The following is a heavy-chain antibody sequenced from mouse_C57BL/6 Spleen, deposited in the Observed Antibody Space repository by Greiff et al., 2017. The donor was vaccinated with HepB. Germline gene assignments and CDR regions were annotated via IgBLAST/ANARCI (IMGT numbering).Heavy chain of an antibody. D-gene: IGHD1-1*01. CDR1: GYTFTDYY. V-gene: IGHV1-19*01. CDR3: ARDYGSSPFDY. CDR2: INPYNGGT. J-gene: IGHJ2*01. Sequence: EVQLQQSGPVLVKPGASVKMSCKASGYTFTDYYMNWVKQSHGKSLEWIGVINPYNGGTSYNQKFKGKATLTVDKSSSTAYMELNSLTSEDSAVYYCARDYGSSPFDYWGQGTTLTVSS.